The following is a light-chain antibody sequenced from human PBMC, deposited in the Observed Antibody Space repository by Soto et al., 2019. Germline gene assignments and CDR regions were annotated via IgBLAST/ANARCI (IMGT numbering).Light chain of an antibody. Sequence: QSVLTQPPSVSGAPGQRVTIACTGSSSNIGAGYDVHWYQQRPGTAPKLFIYDNSNRPSGVPDRFSGSKSGTSASLANTGLQAEDEADSYCQSYDSSLSALFGGGTKLTVL. CDR2: DNS. CDR1: SSNIGAGYD. J-gene: IGLJ3*02. V-gene: IGLV1-40*01. CDR3: QSYDSSLSAL.